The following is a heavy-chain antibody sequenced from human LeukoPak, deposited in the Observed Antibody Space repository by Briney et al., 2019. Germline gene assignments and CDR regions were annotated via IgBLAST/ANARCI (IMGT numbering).Heavy chain of an antibody. CDR2: INPTGDPT. CDR3: ARSSGSYSSLFYMHV. D-gene: IGHD3-22*01. CDR1: GYTFNSYY. V-gene: IGHV1-46*02. Sequence: GASVKVSCKTSGYTFNSYYMHWVRQAPGQGLEWVGIINPTGDPTTYAQKFQGRVTMTSDMSTSTVYMELSSLRSEDTAVYYCARSSGSYSSLFYMHVWGKGTTVTVSS. J-gene: IGHJ6*03.